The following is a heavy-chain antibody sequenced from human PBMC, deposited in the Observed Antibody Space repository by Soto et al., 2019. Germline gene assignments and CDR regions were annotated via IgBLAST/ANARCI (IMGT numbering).Heavy chain of an antibody. V-gene: IGHV3-13*01. Sequence: PGVSLRLSCAASGLTFSSYDMHWVRQATGKGLEWVSAIGTAGDTYYPGSVKGRFTISRENAKNSLYLQMNSLRAGDTAVYYCARSARMGVTMVRGVINPYYYGMDVWGQGTTVTVSS. J-gene: IGHJ6*02. CDR1: GLTFSSYD. D-gene: IGHD3-10*01. CDR2: IGTAGDT. CDR3: ARSARMGVTMVRGVINPYYYGMDV.